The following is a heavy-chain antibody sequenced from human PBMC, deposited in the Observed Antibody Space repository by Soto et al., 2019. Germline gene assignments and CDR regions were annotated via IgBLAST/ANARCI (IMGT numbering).Heavy chain of an antibody. J-gene: IGHJ4*02. CDR3: ARDFDYFDY. D-gene: IGHD3-3*01. CDR1: GSSFRSGSYY. CDR2: VYHTGRT. V-gene: IGHV4-61*01. Sequence: NPXETLSLTCTVSGSSFRSGSYYWSWIRQPPGKGLEWIGYVYHTGRTSYNPSLKSRVSISMDTSKNRFSLNLDSVTAADTAVYFCARDFDYFDYWGQGTRVTVSS.